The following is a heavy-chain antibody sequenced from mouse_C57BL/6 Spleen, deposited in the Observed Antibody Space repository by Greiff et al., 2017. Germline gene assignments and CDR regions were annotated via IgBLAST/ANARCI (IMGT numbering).Heavy chain of an antibody. Sequence: QVQLQQPGTELVKPGASVKLSCKASGYTFTSYWMHWVKQRPGQGLEWIGNINPSNGGTNYNEKFKGKATLTVDKSSSTAYMQLSSLTSEDSAVYYCARDGYGQGYFDVWGTGTTVTVSS. J-gene: IGHJ1*03. CDR3: ARDGYGQGYFDV. D-gene: IGHD1-1*02. V-gene: IGHV1-53*01. CDR2: INPSNGGT. CDR1: GYTFTSYW.